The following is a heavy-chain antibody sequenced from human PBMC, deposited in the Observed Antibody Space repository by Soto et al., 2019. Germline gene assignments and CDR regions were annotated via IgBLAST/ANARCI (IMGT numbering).Heavy chain of an antibody. Sequence: EVQLLESGGGLVQPGGSLRLSCAASGFTFSTYAMNWVSQAPGKGLEWVSGISGSGDSTYYADYVKGRFTVSRDNSKNTLYLQMNSLRAEDTAVFYCAKESSSGWSFYYWGQGTLFTVSS. J-gene: IGHJ4*02. CDR3: AKESSSGWSFYY. D-gene: IGHD6-19*01. V-gene: IGHV3-23*01. CDR2: ISGSGDST. CDR1: GFTFSTYA.